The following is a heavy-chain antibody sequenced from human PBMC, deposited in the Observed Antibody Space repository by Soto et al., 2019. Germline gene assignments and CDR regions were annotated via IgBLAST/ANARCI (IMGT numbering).Heavy chain of an antibody. D-gene: IGHD5-18*01. CDR3: ANGRYSYGPFPYYFDY. V-gene: IGHV3-23*01. CDR2: ISGSGGST. J-gene: IGHJ4*02. Sequence: GGSLRLSCAASGFTFSSYAMSWVRQAPGKGLEWVSAISGSGGSTYYADSVKGRFTISRDNSKNTLYLQMNSLRAEDTAVYYCANGRYSYGPFPYYFDYWGQGTLVTVSS. CDR1: GFTFSSYA.